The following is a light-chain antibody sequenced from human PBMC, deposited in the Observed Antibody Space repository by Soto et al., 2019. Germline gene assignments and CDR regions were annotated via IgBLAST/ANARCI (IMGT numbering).Light chain of an antibody. V-gene: IGKV1-39*01. Sequence: DIQMTQSPSSLSASVGDSVTITCRASQTMRKYLNWYRQKAGKAPELLIHSASTLQSGVPSRFRGGASGTDFTLTISSLQLDDFATYYCQQSYNTPLTFGQGTKVDI. J-gene: IGKJ1*01. CDR1: QTMRKY. CDR2: SAS. CDR3: QQSYNTPLT.